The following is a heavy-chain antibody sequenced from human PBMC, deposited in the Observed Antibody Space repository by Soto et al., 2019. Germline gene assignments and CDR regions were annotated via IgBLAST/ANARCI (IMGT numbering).Heavy chain of an antibody. J-gene: IGHJ4*02. CDR2: IYYSGST. CDR3: ARYDSSGYLSY. Sequence: SETLSLTCTVSGGSISSSSYYWGWIRQPPGKGLEWIGSIYYSGSTYYNPSLKSRVTISVDTSKNQFSLKLSSVTAADTAVYYCARYDSSGYLSYWGQGTLVTVSS. D-gene: IGHD3-22*01. CDR1: GGSISSSSYY. V-gene: IGHV4-39*01.